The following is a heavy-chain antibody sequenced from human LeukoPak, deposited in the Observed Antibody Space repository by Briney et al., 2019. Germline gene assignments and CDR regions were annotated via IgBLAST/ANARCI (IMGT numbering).Heavy chain of an antibody. CDR1: GGSISSGGYY. V-gene: IGHV4-30-2*01. D-gene: IGHD6-6*01. J-gene: IGHJ4*02. CDR3: ARTSIAARNFDY. CDR2: IYHSGST. Sequence: SETLSLTCTVSGGSISSGGYYWSWIRQPPGKGLEWIGYIYHSGSTYYNPSLKSRVTISVDRSKNQFSLKLSSVTAADTAVYYCARTSIAARNFDYWGQGTLVTVSS.